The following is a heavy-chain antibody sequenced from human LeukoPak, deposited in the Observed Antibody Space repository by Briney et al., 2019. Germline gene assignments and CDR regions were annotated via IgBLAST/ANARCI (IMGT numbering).Heavy chain of an antibody. CDR1: GYTFTGYY. V-gene: IGHV1-2*02. Sequence: ASVKVSCKASGYTFTGYYMHWVRQAPGQGLEWMGWINPNSGGTNYAQKFQGRVTMTRDTSISTAYMELSRLRSDDTAVYYCARANSPLVRGDPMWFDPWGQGTLVTVSS. CDR3: ARANSPLVRGDPMWFDP. CDR2: INPNSGGT. J-gene: IGHJ5*02. D-gene: IGHD3-10*01.